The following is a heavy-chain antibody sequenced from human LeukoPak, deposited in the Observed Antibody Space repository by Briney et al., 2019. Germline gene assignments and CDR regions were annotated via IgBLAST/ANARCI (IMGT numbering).Heavy chain of an antibody. CDR3: ARVVVPAAIRGGYDY. CDR1: GYTFTGYH. Sequence: ASVKVSCKASGYTFTGYHMHWVRQAPGQGLEWMGWINPNSGGTNYAKKFQGRVTMTRDTSISTAYMELSRLRSDDTAVYYCARVVVPAAIRGGYDYWGQGTLVTVSS. V-gene: IGHV1-2*02. D-gene: IGHD2-2*02. CDR2: INPNSGGT. J-gene: IGHJ4*02.